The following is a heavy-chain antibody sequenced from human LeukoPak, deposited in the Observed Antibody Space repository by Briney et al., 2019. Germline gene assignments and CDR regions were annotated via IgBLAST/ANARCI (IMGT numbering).Heavy chain of an antibody. D-gene: IGHD2-2*01. CDR2: INHSGST. CDR1: GGSISGYY. J-gene: IGHJ6*04. V-gene: IGHV4-34*01. CDR3: ARLPSSVVVPAAIRYYYGMDV. Sequence: PSETLSLTCAVYGGSISGYYWSWIRQTPGKGLEWIGEINHSGSTNYNPSLKSRVTISVDTSKNQFSLKLSSVTAADTAVYYCARLPSSVVVPAAIRYYYGMDVWGKGTTVTVSS.